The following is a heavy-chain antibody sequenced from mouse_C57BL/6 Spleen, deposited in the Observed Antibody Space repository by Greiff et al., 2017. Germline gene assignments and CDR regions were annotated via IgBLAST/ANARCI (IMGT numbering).Heavy chain of an antibody. V-gene: IGHV1-26*01. Sequence: EVQLQQSGPELVKPGASVKISCKASGYTFTDYYMNWVKQSHGKSLEWIGDINPNNGGTSYNQKFKGKATLTVDKSSSTADMELRSLTSKDSAVYYCARYPYYYGGSYGGFDYWGQGTTLTVSS. J-gene: IGHJ2*01. CDR2: INPNNGGT. CDR1: GYTFTDYY. D-gene: IGHD1-1*01. CDR3: ARYPYYYGGSYGGFDY.